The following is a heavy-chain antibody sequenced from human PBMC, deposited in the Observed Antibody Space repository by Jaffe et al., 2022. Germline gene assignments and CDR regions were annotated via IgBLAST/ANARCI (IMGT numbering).Heavy chain of an antibody. V-gene: IGHV3-9*01. Sequence: EVQLVESGGGLVQPGRSLRLSCAASGFTFDDYAMHWVRQAPGKGLEWVSGISWNSGSIGYADSVKGRFIISRDNAKNSLYLQMNSLRPEDTALYYCAKVPGLRSSGWYAEYFLHWGQGTLVTVSS. CDR2: ISWNSGSI. D-gene: IGHD6-19*01. CDR1: GFTFDDYA. CDR3: AKVPGLRSSGWYAEYFLH. J-gene: IGHJ1*01.